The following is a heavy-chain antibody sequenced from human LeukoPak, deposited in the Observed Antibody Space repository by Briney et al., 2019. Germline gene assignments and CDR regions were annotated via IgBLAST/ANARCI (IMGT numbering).Heavy chain of an antibody. CDR1: GYTFTGYY. Sequence: ASVTVSCTASGYTFTGYYMHMVRQAPGQGLEWMGWINPNSGGTNNAHKDQGRVTMTRDTSISTANMELSRLRSDDTAVYYCARDPESYYESSGYSYWFDYWGQGTLVTVSS. D-gene: IGHD3-22*01. CDR2: INPNSGGT. CDR3: ARDPESYYESSGYSYWFDY. V-gene: IGHV1-2*02. J-gene: IGHJ4*02.